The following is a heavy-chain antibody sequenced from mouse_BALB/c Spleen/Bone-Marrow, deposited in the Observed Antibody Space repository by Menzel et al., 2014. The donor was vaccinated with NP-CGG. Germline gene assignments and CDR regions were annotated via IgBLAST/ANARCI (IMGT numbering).Heavy chain of an antibody. CDR2: ILPGSGST. CDR3: ARWGYGSSYVGYFDV. V-gene: IGHV1-9*01. Sequence: VQLQQSGAELMKPGASVKISCEATGYTFSRYWIEWVKQRPGHGLEWIGEILPGSGSTNYNEEFKGKATFTADTSSNTAYMQLSSLTSEDSAVYYCARWGYGSSYVGYFDVWGAGTTVTVSS. D-gene: IGHD1-1*01. CDR1: GYTFSRYW. J-gene: IGHJ1*01.